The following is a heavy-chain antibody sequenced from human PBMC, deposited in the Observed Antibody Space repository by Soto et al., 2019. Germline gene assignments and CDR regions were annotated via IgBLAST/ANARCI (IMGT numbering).Heavy chain of an antibody. J-gene: IGHJ5*02. CDR2: IYYSGST. CDR1: GGSVSSGSYY. CDR3: ARYVDDYDFWSGYSARGMPNWFDP. D-gene: IGHD3-3*01. V-gene: IGHV4-61*01. Sequence: KPTETLSLTCTVSGGSVSSGSYYWSWIRQPPGKGLEWIGYIYYSGSTNYNPSLKSRVTISVDTSKNQFSLKLSSVTAADTAVYYCARYVDDYDFWSGYSARGMPNWFDPWGQGTLVTVSS.